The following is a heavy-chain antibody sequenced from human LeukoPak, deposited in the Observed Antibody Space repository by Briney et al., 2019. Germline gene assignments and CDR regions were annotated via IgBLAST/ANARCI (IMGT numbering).Heavy chain of an antibody. CDR3: AKGRGYCTGGSCYSDY. CDR1: GFTFSNNA. D-gene: IGHD2-15*01. CDR2: ISGSDGST. Sequence: GGSLRLSCTASGFTFSNNAMSWVRQAPGKGLEWVSTISGSDGSTYYADSVKGRFTISRDNSKNTLYLQMNSLRVEDTAIYYCAKGRGYCTGGSCYSDYWGQGTLVTVSS. J-gene: IGHJ4*02. V-gene: IGHV3-23*01.